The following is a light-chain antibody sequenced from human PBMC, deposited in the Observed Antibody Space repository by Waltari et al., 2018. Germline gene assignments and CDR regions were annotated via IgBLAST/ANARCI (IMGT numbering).Light chain of an antibody. CDR3: QQYYSTPLYT. V-gene: IGKV4-1*01. J-gene: IGKJ2*01. Sequence: DIVMTQSPDSLAVSLGERATINCKSSQSVLYSSNNKNYLAWYQQKPGQPTKLLIDWASTLESGVPYRCSGSGSGTDFTLTISSLQAEDVAVYYCQQYYSTPLYTFGQGTKLEIK. CDR1: QSVLYSSNNKNY. CDR2: WAS.